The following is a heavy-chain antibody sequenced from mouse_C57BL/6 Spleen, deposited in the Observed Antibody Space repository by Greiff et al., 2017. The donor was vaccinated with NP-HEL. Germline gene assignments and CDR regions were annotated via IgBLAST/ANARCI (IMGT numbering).Heavy chain of an antibody. J-gene: IGHJ2*01. CDR1: GYSFTSYY. Sequence: QVQLQQSGPELVKPGASVKISCKASGYSFTSYYIHWVKQRPGQGLEWIGWIYPGSGNTKYNEKFKGKATLTADTSSSTAYMQLSSLTSEDSAVYYCARVGLGPPFDYWGQGTTLTVSS. CDR2: IYPGSGNT. CDR3: ARVGLGPPFDY. V-gene: IGHV1-66*01. D-gene: IGHD4-1*01.